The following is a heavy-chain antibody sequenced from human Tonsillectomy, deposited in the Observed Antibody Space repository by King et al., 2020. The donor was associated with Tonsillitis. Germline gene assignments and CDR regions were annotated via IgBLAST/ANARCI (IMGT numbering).Heavy chain of an antibody. CDR1: GGSFSGYY. D-gene: IGHD6-19*01. CDR3: ARGYSSGWYFNY. J-gene: IGHJ4*02. CDR2: INHSGST. Sequence: VQLQQWGAGLLKPSETLSLTCAVYGGSFSGYYWSSIRQPPGKGLEWIGEINHSGSTNYNPSLKSRVTVSVDTSKNQFSLKLSSVTAADTAVYYCARGYSSGWYFNYWGQGTLVTVSS. V-gene: IGHV4-34*01.